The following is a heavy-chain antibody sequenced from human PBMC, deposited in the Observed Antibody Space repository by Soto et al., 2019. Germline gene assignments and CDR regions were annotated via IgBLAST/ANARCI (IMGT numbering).Heavy chain of an antibody. V-gene: IGHV1-2*02. Sequence: ASVKVSCKASGYTFAGHYIHWVRQAPEQGPEWMGEIGPESGATRYAQKFQGRVTMTRDMSITTVYMELNNLSPDDTAVYYCGRGRSGQIVVFYWGQGTPVTVSS. J-gene: IGHJ4*02. CDR1: GYTFAGHY. CDR2: IGPESGAT. D-gene: IGHD1-26*01. CDR3: GRGRSGQIVVFY.